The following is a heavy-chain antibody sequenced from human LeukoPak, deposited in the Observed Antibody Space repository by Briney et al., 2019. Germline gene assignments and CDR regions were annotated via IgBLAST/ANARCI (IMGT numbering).Heavy chain of an antibody. Sequence: GGSLRLSCAASGFTFSSYSMNWVRQAPGKGLEWVSSISSSSSYIYYADSVKGRFTISRDNAKNSLYLQMNSLRAEGTAVYYCARSRIDSSSSVDYWGQGTLVTVSS. D-gene: IGHD6-6*01. V-gene: IGHV3-21*01. J-gene: IGHJ4*02. CDR3: ARSRIDSSSSVDY. CDR2: ISSSSSYI. CDR1: GFTFSSYS.